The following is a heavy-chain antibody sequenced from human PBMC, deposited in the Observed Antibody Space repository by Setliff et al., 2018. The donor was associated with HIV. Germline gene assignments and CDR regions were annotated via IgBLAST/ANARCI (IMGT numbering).Heavy chain of an antibody. CDR3: AREGSYNDFWSGGMTLDY. CDR2: IYHSGNT. V-gene: IGHV4-34*01. J-gene: IGHJ4*02. CDR1: GESFSDYY. Sequence: PSETLSLTCAVYGESFSDYYWSWFRQPPEKGLEWIGEIYHSGNTNYNPSLKSRLTMSVDKSKNQFSLNLRSVTAADTAVYYCAREGSYNDFWSGGMTLDYWGQGALVTVSS. D-gene: IGHD3-3*01.